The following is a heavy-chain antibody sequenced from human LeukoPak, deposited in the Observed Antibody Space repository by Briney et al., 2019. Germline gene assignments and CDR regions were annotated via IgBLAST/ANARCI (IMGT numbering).Heavy chain of an antibody. Sequence: GGSLRLSCAASGFTFSNYRMNWVRQAPGKGLEWVSDISSSSSSIYYADSVKGRFTVSRDNARNSLYLQMNSLRAEDTAVYYCAKDGDYYDSIMTRYFDYWGQGTLVTVSS. V-gene: IGHV3-48*01. CDR1: GFTFSNYR. CDR2: ISSSSSSI. D-gene: IGHD3-22*01. CDR3: AKDGDYYDSIMTRYFDY. J-gene: IGHJ4*02.